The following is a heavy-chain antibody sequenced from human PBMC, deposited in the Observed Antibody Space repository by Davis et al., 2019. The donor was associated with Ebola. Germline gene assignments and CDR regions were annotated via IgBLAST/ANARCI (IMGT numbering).Heavy chain of an antibody. J-gene: IGHJ3*02. Sequence: ASVKVSCKASGYTFTSYYMHWVRQAPGQRLEWMGWINAGNGNTKYSQKFQGRVTITRDTSASTAYMELSSLRSEDTAVYYCARGGTMIVDDAFDIWGQGTMVTVSS. CDR3: ARGGTMIVDDAFDI. D-gene: IGHD3-22*01. CDR1: GYTFTSYY. V-gene: IGHV1-3*01. CDR2: INAGNGNT.